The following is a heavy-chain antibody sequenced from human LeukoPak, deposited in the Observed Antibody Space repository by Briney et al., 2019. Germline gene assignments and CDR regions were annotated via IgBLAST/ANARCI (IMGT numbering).Heavy chain of an antibody. CDR2: INPNSGGT. Sequence: ASVEVSCKASGYTFTGYYMHWVRQAPGQGLEWMGWINPNSGGTNYAQKFQGRVTMTRDTSISTAYMELSRLRSDDTAVYYCARVGGSGSYRSNWFDPWGQGTLVTVSS. V-gene: IGHV1-2*02. D-gene: IGHD3-10*01. CDR3: ARVGGSGSYRSNWFDP. CDR1: GYTFTGYY. J-gene: IGHJ5*02.